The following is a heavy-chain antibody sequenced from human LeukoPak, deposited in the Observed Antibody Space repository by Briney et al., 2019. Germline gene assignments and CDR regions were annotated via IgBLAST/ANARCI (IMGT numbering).Heavy chain of an antibody. CDR1: GFTFSSYA. V-gene: IGHV3-7*01. D-gene: IGHD7-27*01. CDR3: ARADWGSVDY. Sequence: PGGSLRLSCAASGFTFSSYAMSWVRLAPGRGLDWVANINQGGSDKYYVDSVEGRFTISRDNAKNSVYLQMSSLRVEDTGVYYCARADWGSVDYWGQGTPVTVSS. J-gene: IGHJ4*02. CDR2: INQGGSDK.